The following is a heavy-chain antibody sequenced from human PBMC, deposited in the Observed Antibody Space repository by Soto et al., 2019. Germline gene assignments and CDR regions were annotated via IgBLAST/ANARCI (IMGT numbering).Heavy chain of an antibody. J-gene: IGHJ6*02. CDR1: GFTFSSYE. CDR3: ARGGGGSSWYGVYYYYGMDV. Sequence: GSLRLSCAASGFTFSSYEMNWVRQAPGKGLEWVSYISSSGSTIYYTDSVKGRFTISRDNAKNSLYLQMNSRRAEDTGFYYCARGGGGSSWYGVYYYYGMDVWGQGTTVTVSS. D-gene: IGHD6-13*01. V-gene: IGHV3-48*03. CDR2: ISSSGSTI.